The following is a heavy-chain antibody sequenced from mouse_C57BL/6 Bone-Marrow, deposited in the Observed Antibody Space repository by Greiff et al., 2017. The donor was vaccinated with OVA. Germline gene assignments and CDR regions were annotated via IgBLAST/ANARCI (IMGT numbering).Heavy chain of an antibody. CDR1: GYTFTSYT. CDR3: ARGPLDY. Sequence: QVHVKQSGAELARPGASVKMSCKASGYTFTSYTMHWVKQRPGQGLEWIGYINPSSGYTKYNQKFKDKATLTADKSSSTAYMQLSSLTSEDSAVYYCARGPLDYWGQGTTLTVSS. V-gene: IGHV1-4*01. CDR2: INPSSGYT. J-gene: IGHJ2*01.